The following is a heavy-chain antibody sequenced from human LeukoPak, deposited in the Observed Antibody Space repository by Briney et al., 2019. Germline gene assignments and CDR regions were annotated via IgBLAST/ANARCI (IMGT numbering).Heavy chain of an antibody. Sequence: GESLRLSCAASGFTFDDYGMNWVRQAPGKGLEWVSGINWNGDNTGYADCVKGRFTISRDNAKNSLSLQMSSLRVEDTALYYCARGTYYYDATGYYGAFDYWGQGILVTVSS. CDR3: ARGTYYYDATGYYGAFDY. J-gene: IGHJ4*02. CDR1: GFTFDDYG. D-gene: IGHD3-22*01. CDR2: INWNGDNT. V-gene: IGHV3-20*04.